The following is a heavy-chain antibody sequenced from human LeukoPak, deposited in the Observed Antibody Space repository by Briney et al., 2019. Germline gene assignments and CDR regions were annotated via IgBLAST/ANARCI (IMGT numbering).Heavy chain of an antibody. CDR3: ASSSSGGYYYDY. D-gene: IGHD3-22*01. Sequence: SETLSLTCTVSDGSISSSTYYWAWVRQPPGKGLEWIGYVYYTGYTKYNPSLKSRVTMSVDTSKNQFSLKLSSVTAADTAVYYCASSSSGGYYYDYWGQGTLVTVSS. CDR1: DGSISSSTYY. J-gene: IGHJ4*02. CDR2: VYYTGYT. V-gene: IGHV4-61*05.